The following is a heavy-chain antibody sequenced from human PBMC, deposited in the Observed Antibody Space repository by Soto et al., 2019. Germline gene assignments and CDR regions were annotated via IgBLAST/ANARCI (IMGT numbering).Heavy chain of an antibody. D-gene: IGHD2-21*01. J-gene: IGHJ3*02. Sequence: SETLSLTCTVSGGSISSGGYYWSWIRQHPGKGLEWIGYIYYSGSTYYNPSLKSRVTISVDTSKNQFSLKLSSVTAADTAVYYCARVEIIPPAFDICGQGTMVTVSS. CDR1: GGSISSGGYY. CDR3: ARVEIIPPAFDI. CDR2: IYYSGST. V-gene: IGHV4-31*03.